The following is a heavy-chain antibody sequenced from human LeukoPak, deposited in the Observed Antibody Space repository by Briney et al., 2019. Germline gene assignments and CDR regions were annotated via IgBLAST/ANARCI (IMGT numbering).Heavy chain of an antibody. CDR3: ARGRFLEWLLSRNFDY. CDR2: INPNSGGT. J-gene: IGHJ4*02. Sequence: ASVKVSCKASVYTFTGYYMHWVRQAPGQGLEWMGCINPNSGGTNNAQKFQGRVTMTRDTSISTAYMELSRLRSDDTAVYYCARGRFLEWLLSRNFDYWGQGTLVTVSS. CDR1: VYTFTGYY. V-gene: IGHV1-2*02. D-gene: IGHD3-3*01.